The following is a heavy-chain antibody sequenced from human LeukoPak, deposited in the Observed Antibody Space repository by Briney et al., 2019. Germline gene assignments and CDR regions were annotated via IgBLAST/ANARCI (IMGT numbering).Heavy chain of an antibody. CDR2: ISVYNGNT. CDR3: ARDYSRGDPDY. V-gene: IGHV1-18*01. J-gene: IGHJ4*02. D-gene: IGHD6-19*01. CDR1: GYTFTRYG. Sequence: ASVKVSCKASGYTFTRYGISWVRQAPGQGLEWMGWISVYNGNTNYTQKVQGRVTMTTETSTSTAYMELRSLRSDDTVVYYCARDYSRGDPDYWGQGTLVTVSS.